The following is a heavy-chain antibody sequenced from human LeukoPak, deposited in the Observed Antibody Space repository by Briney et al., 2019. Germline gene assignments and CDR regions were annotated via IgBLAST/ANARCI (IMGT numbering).Heavy chain of an antibody. J-gene: IGHJ4*02. V-gene: IGHV3-23*01. Sequence: GGSLRLSCAASGFIFSSYAMSWVRQAPGKGLEWVAAISGSGGSTYTADSVKGRFTISRDSSRNTLYLQVNSLRADDTAVYFCARSGAAAAKGKYYFDYWGQGTLVTVSS. CDR2: ISGSGGST. CDR1: GFIFSSYA. CDR3: ARSGAAAAKGKYYFDY. D-gene: IGHD6-13*01.